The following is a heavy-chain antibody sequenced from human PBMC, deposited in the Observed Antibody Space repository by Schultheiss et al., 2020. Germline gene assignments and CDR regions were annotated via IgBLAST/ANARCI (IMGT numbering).Heavy chain of an antibody. CDR2: ISSSSSYI. V-gene: IGHV3-21*04. J-gene: IGHJ5*02. CDR3: AKTYHSSSWYYDL. Sequence: GASLKISCAASGFSFSSYTMSWVRQAPGKGLEWVSSISSSSSYIYSADSVKGRFTISRDNSKNTLYLQMNSLRAEDTAVYYCAKTYHSSSWYYDLWGQGTLVTVSS. D-gene: IGHD6-13*01. CDR1: GFSFSSYT.